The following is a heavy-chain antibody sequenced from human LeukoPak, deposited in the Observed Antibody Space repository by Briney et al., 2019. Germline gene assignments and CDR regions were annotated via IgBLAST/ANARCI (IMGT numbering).Heavy chain of an antibody. D-gene: IGHD3-22*01. CDR2: IIPLFHTA. J-gene: IGHJ2*01. Sequence: ASVKVSCKPSGAYFSSYAISWLRQAPGQELQWMGGIIPLFHTANYAQKFQGRVTITADESTRTAYMEVSSLRSEDTAVYYCATSRDDRGGYFNLWGRGTLVTVSS. V-gene: IGHV1-69*13. CDR1: GAYFSSYA. CDR3: ATSRDDRGGYFNL.